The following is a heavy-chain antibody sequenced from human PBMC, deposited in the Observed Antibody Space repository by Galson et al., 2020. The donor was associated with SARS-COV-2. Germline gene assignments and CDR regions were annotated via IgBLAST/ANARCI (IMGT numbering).Heavy chain of an antibody. CDR3: ARAVVWFGEGHMDV. CDR2: INYSGST. V-gene: IGHV4-31*11. Sequence: SETLSLTCAVSGGSISSGGHYWSWIRQHPGKGLEWIGNINYSGSTYYSPSLKSRVTLSLDTSKNQFSLKLSSVTAADTALYYCARAVVWFGEGHMDVWGKGSTVTISS. CDR1: GGSISSGGHY. D-gene: IGHD3-10*01. J-gene: IGHJ6*03.